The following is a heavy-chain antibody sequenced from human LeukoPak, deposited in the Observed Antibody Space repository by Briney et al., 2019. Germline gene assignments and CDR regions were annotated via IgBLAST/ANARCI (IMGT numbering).Heavy chain of an antibody. V-gene: IGHV4-4*07. CDR3: ARVLAYWYFDL. CDR2: IYTSGTT. CDR1: GGSISGLY. J-gene: IGHJ2*01. Sequence: SETLSLTCTVSGGSISGLYWTWIRQPAGKGLEWIGRIYTSGTTNYNPSLKSRVTMSVDTSKNQFSLKLTFVTAADTAVYYCARVLAYWYFDLWGRGTLVTVSS.